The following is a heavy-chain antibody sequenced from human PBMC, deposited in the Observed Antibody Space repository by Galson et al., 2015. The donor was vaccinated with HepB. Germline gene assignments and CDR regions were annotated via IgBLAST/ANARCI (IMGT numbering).Heavy chain of an antibody. D-gene: IGHD6-19*01. CDR2: IDPSDSYT. J-gene: IGHJ4*02. V-gene: IGHV5-10-1*01. CDR1: GYSFTSYW. Sequence: QSGAEVKKPGESLRISCRGSGYSFTSYWISWVRQMPGKGLEWMGRIDPSDSYTNYSPSFQGRVTISADKSISTAYLQWSSLKASDTAMYYCARLMRLGSGWYSRGEDYWGQGTPVTVSS. CDR3: ARLMRLGSGWYSRGEDY.